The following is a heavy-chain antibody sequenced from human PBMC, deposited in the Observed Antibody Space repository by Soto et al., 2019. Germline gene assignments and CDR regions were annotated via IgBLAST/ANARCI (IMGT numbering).Heavy chain of an antibody. CDR1: GFTFSSYG. D-gene: IGHD6-13*01. CDR3: ARDGIAAAGVKSYYGMDV. CDR2: IWYDGSNK. J-gene: IGHJ6*02. Sequence: GGSLRLSCAASGFTFSSYGMHWVRQAPGKGLEWVAVIWYDGSNKYYADSVKGRFTISRDNSKNTLYLQMNSLRAEDTAVYYCARDGIAAAGVKSYYGMDVWGQGTTVTVSS. V-gene: IGHV3-33*01.